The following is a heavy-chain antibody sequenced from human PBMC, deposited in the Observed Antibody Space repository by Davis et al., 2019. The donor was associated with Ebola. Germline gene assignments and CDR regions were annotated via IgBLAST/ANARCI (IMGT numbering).Heavy chain of an antibody. CDR1: GYSFTSYW. V-gene: IGHV5-51*01. D-gene: IGHD4-23*01. CDR2: IYPGDSDT. J-gene: IGHJ2*01. CDR3: ARSNNYGGNRYWYFDL. Sequence: GESLKISCQGSGYSFTSYWIGWVRQMPGKGLEWMGIIYPGDSDTRYSPSFQGQVTISADKSISTAYLQWSSLKASDTAMYYCARSNNYGGNRYWYFDLWGRGTLVTVSS.